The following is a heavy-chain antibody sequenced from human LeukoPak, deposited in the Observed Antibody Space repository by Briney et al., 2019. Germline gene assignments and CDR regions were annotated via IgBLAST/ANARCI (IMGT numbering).Heavy chain of an antibody. CDR2: IKKDGSET. J-gene: IGHJ4*02. V-gene: IGHV3-7*01. CDR1: GFAFSDFW. Sequence: QPGGSLRLSCAAAGFAFSDFWMSWVRQVPGKGLEWVATIKKDGSETHYVDSVKGRFTISRHNAESSLYLQMNSLRAEDTAVYYCARDYKSPDFWAGYPPYHHDHWGQGTLVTVSS. D-gene: IGHD3/OR15-3a*01. CDR3: ARDYKSPDFWAGYPPYHHDH.